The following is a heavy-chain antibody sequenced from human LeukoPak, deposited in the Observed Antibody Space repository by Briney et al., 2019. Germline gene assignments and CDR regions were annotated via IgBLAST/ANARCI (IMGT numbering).Heavy chain of an antibody. V-gene: IGHV4-34*01. CDR2: INHSGGT. CDR1: GGSFSGYY. Sequence: SETLSLTCAVYGGSFSGYYWSWIRQPPGKGLEWIGEINHSGGTNYNPSLKSRVTISVDTSKNQFSLKLSSVTAADTAVYYCARVRRGFNWFDPWGQGTLVTVSS. CDR3: ARVRRGFNWFDP. J-gene: IGHJ5*02.